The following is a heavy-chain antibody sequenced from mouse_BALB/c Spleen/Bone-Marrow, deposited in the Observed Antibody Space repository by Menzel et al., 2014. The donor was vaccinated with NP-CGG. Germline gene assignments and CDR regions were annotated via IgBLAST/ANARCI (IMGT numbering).Heavy chain of an antibody. CDR2: IIPNSGYS. Sequence: VQLQESGAELARPGASVKMSCQASGYTFTRYTMHWEKKRPGQGLEWIGYIIPNSGYSNYNQKSKDKATLTADKSSSTANMQLSSLTSEDSAVYYCTIRYYAMDYWGQGTSVTVSS. CDR3: TIRYYAMDY. D-gene: IGHD1-1*01. V-gene: IGHV1-4*01. CDR1: GYTFTRYT. J-gene: IGHJ4*01.